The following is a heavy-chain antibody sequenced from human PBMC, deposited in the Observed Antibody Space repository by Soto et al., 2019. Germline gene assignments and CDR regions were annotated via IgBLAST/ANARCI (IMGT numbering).Heavy chain of an antibody. CDR2: ISGGGGGT. CDR1: GFSFSSYA. Sequence: GGSLRLSCAASGFSFSSYAMSWVRQAPGKGLEWVSGISGGGGGTDYADSVKGRFTISRDNSKNTLYLQLNSLRAEDTAVYYCAKDSGAVAGPYWGQGTLVTVSS. CDR3: AKDSGAVAGPY. J-gene: IGHJ4*02. V-gene: IGHV3-23*01. D-gene: IGHD6-19*01.